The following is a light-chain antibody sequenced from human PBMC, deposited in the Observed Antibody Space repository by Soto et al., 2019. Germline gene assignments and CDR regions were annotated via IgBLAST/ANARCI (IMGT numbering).Light chain of an antibody. CDR1: QTIRTS. Sequence: DIQMTQSPSSLSASVGDRVILTCRASQTIRTSLNWYQQKPGKAPKLLIYAASTLHSGVPSRFSGSGSGTDFTLSISNPQPEDFATYFCQQTYDTPPTFGQGTKVEI. CDR2: AAS. V-gene: IGKV1-39*01. J-gene: IGKJ1*01. CDR3: QQTYDTPPT.